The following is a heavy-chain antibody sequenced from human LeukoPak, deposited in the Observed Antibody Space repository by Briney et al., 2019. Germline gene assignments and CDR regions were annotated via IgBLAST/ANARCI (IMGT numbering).Heavy chain of an antibody. D-gene: IGHD2-8*01. V-gene: IGHV3-23*01. Sequence: PGGSPRLSCAASGFTFSSYAMSWVRQAPGKGLEWVSAISGSGGSTYYADSVKGRFTISRDNSKNTLYLQMNSLGAEDTAVYYCAKDSIVLMVYANFDYWGQGTLVTVSS. CDR1: GFTFSSYA. J-gene: IGHJ4*02. CDR3: AKDSIVLMVYANFDY. CDR2: ISGSGGST.